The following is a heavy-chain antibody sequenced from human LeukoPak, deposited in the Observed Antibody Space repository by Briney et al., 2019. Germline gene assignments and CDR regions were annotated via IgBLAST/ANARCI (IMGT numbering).Heavy chain of an antibody. J-gene: IGHJ5*02. Sequence: GESLQISCKGSGYSFVNYWIGWVRQMPGKGLEWMGSIYPGDSDTKYSPSFQGQVTISVDKSINTAYLQWTSLKASDTAMYYCARLGRGVIGWFDPWGQGTLVTVSS. CDR2: IYPGDSDT. CDR1: GYSFVNYW. CDR3: ARLGRGVIGWFDP. D-gene: IGHD3-10*01. V-gene: IGHV5-51*01.